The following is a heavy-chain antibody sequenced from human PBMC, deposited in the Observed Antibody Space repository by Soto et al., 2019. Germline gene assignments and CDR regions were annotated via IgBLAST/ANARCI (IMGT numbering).Heavy chain of an antibody. CDR1: GGTFSTYA. CDR3: ARSQGGSSSLDIYYYYYYGMDV. J-gene: IGHJ6*02. V-gene: IGHV1-69*01. D-gene: IGHD2-15*01. Sequence: QVQLVQSGAEVKKPGSSVKVSCKAPGGTFSTYAISWVRQAPGQGLEWMGGVIPIFGTPKYAQKFQGRVTITADESTSTGYMELRSLRSEDPAGYYCARSQGGSSSLDIYYYYYYGMDVWGQGTTVTVSS. CDR2: VIPIFGTP.